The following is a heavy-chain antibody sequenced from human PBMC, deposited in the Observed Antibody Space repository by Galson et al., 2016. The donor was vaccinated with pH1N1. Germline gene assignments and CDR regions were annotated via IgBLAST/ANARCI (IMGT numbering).Heavy chain of an antibody. J-gene: IGHJ5*02. V-gene: IGHV1-46*01. CDR2: IDPSNGGT. CDR3: ATDHTSRP. Sequence: SVKVSCKASGYTFTNYYFHWVRQAPGQGLEWMGVIDPSNGGTTYAQKFQGSVTMTRDTSTSTAYMELRSLRADDTAVYFCATDHTSRPWGQGTLVTVSS. D-gene: IGHD1-14*01. CDR1: GYTFTNYY.